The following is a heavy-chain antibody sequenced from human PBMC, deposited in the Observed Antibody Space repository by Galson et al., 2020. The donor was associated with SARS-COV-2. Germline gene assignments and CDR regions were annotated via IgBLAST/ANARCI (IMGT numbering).Heavy chain of an antibody. CDR1: GGSFSGYY. CDR3: ARTFSIAARPLDY. CDR2: INHSGST. D-gene: IGHD6-6*01. V-gene: IGHV4-34*01. Sequence: SETLSLTCAVYGGSFSGYYWSWIRQPPGKGLEWIGEINHSGSTNYNPSLKSRVTISVDTSKNQFSLKLSSVTAADTAVYYCARTFSIAARPLDYWGQGTLVTVSS. J-gene: IGHJ4*02.